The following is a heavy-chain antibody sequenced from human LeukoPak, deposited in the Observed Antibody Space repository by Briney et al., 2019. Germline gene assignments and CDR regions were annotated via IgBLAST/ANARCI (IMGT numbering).Heavy chain of an antibody. CDR1: GFTFSSIA. J-gene: IGHJ4*02. Sequence: HPGGSLRLSCAASGFTFSSIAMTWVRQAPGKWLEWVSTIRSNGDTAYNADSVKGRFTISRDNSKNTLYLQMNSLRAEDTAIYYCAKRPIFGELLYYFDYWGQGTLVTVSS. CDR3: AKRPIFGELLYYFDY. CDR2: IRSNGDTA. V-gene: IGHV3-23*01. D-gene: IGHD3-10*01.